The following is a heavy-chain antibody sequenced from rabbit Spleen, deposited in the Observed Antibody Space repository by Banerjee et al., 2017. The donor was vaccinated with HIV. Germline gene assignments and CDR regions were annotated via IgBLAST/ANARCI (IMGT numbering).Heavy chain of an antibody. CDR3: ARDAGRGDYIDGVFNL. V-gene: IGHV1S40*01. CDR1: GFSVSSNSY. Sequence: QLLEESGGDLVKPGASLTLTCTASGFSVSSNSYMCWVRQAPGKGLEWIGRIYADSSSSTWYATWAEGRFTISKTSSTTVTLQMTSLTVADTATYFCARDAGRGDYIDGVFNLWGQGTLVTVS. CDR2: IYADSSSST. D-gene: IGHD8-1*01. J-gene: IGHJ4*01.